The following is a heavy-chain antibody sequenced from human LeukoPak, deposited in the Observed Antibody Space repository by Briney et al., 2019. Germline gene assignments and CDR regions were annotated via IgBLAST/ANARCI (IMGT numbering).Heavy chain of an antibody. J-gene: IGHJ4*02. Sequence: PGGSLRLSCAASGFTFSSYGMHWVRQAPGKGLEWVAVIWYDGSNKYYADSVKGRFTISRDNSKNTLYLQMNSLRAEDTAVYYCASIPCSGGSCYLKARSADFDYWGQGTLVTVSS. CDR1: GFTFSSYG. D-gene: IGHD2-15*01. V-gene: IGHV3-33*01. CDR2: IWYDGSNK. CDR3: ASIPCSGGSCYLKARSADFDY.